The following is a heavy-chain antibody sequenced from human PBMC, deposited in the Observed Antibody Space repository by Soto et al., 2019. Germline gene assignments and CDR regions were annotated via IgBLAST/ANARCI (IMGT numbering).Heavy chain of an antibody. CDR3: ARTYSSSWYSWFDP. J-gene: IGHJ5*02. CDR2: INYSGST. CDR1: GGSFSGYY. D-gene: IGHD6-13*01. V-gene: IGHV4-34*01. Sequence: SETLSLTCAVSGGSFSGYYWGWVRQPPGKGLEWVGEINYSGSTNYNPSLKRRVTISVDKSKNQFSLKLSSVTAADTAVYYCARTYSSSWYSWFDPWGQGTLVTVSS.